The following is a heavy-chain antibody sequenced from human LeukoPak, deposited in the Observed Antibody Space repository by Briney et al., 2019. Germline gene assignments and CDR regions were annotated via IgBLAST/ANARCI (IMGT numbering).Heavy chain of an antibody. V-gene: IGHV4-39*07. Sequence: SETLSLTCTVSGGSISSTNYYWGWIRQPPGKGLEWIGSIYYSGSTYYNPSLKSRVTISVDTSKNQFSLKLSSVTAADTAVYYCARDRYYYDSSGQRYLDYWGQGTLVTVSS. CDR1: GGSISSTNYY. J-gene: IGHJ4*02. D-gene: IGHD3-22*01. CDR2: IYYSGST. CDR3: ARDRYYYDSSGQRYLDY.